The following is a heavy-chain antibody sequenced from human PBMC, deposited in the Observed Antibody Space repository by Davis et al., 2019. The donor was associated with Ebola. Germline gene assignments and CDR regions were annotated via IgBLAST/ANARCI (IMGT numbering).Heavy chain of an antibody. D-gene: IGHD4-17*01. Sequence: GESLKISCKGSGYSFTSYWIGWVRQMPGKGLEWMGIIYPGDSDTRYSPSFQGQVTISADKSISTAYLQWSSLKASDTAMYYCARHALTTVPHGGWFDPWGQGTLVTVSS. CDR3: ARHALTTVPHGGWFDP. CDR2: IYPGDSDT. J-gene: IGHJ5*02. CDR1: GYSFTSYW. V-gene: IGHV5-51*01.